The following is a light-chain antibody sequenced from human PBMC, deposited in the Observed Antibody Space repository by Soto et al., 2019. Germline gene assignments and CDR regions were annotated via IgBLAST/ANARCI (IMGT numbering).Light chain of an antibody. CDR2: DAS. Sequence: DIRMNKSPSSLSACVGDRVTIPCRASQSISSWLAWYQQKPGKAPKLLIYDASSLESGVPSRFSGSGSGTEFTLTISSLQPDDFATYNCHQYNSYWPFGQGTKVAI. V-gene: IGKV1-5*01. J-gene: IGKJ1*01. CDR1: QSISSW. CDR3: HQYNSYWP.